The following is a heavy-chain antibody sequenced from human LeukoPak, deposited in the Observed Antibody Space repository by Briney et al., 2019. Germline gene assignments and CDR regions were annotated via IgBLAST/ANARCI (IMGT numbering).Heavy chain of an antibody. CDR2: ISSSSSYI. D-gene: IGHD6-19*01. J-gene: IGHJ3*02. Sequence: PGGSLRLSCAASGFTFSSYSMNWVRRAPGKGLEWVSSISSSSSYIYYADSVKGRFTISRDNAKNSLYLQMNSLRAEDTAVYYCARDLQQWLVAYDAFDIWGQGTMVTVSS. CDR1: GFTFSSYS. V-gene: IGHV3-21*01. CDR3: ARDLQQWLVAYDAFDI.